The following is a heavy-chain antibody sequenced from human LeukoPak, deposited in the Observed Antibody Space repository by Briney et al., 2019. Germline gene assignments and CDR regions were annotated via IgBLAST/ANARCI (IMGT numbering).Heavy chain of an antibody. CDR2: ISGSGDNT. D-gene: IGHD1-26*01. CDR3: AKMKGHPLPKYYMDV. J-gene: IGHJ6*01. Sequence: GGSLRLSCAASGLTFSGFAMSWVRRTPGKGLEWVSGISGSGDNTLCADSVKGRFTISRDNSKNTLYLEMNSLRAEDTAIYYCAKMKGHPLPKYYMDVWGQGTTVTVSS. CDR1: GLTFSGFA. V-gene: IGHV3-23*01.